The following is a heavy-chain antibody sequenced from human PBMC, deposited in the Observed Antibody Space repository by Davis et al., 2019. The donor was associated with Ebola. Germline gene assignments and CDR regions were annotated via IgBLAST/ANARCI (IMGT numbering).Heavy chain of an antibody. D-gene: IGHD4-23*01. V-gene: IGHV4-39*07. Sequence: SETLSLTCTVSGGSISSSSYYWGWIRQPPGKGLEWIGEINHSGSTNYSPSLKSRVTISIDTSKNQFSLRLNSVAAADTAVYYCARGDFRGNERDYWGQGTLVTVSS. J-gene: IGHJ4*02. CDR2: INHSGST. CDR3: ARGDFRGNERDY. CDR1: GGSISSSSYY.